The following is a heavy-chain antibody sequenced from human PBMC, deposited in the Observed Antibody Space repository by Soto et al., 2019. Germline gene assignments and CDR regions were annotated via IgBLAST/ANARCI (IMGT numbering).Heavy chain of an antibody. Sequence: EVQLLESGGGLVQPGGSLRLSCAGSGFTFNNYALIWVRQAPGKGLEWVSGISSSGGTTYYAESVKGRFTISRDNSKNTLYLQMNSLRAEDTAVYFCAKDWGDGYNSTYGMDVWGQGTTVTVSS. V-gene: IGHV3-23*01. J-gene: IGHJ6*02. CDR3: AKDWGDGYNSTYGMDV. CDR1: GFTFNNYA. D-gene: IGHD5-12*01. CDR2: ISSSGGTT.